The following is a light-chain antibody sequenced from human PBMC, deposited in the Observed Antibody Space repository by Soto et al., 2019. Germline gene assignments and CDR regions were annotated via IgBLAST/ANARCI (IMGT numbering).Light chain of an antibody. V-gene: IGKV1-39*01. J-gene: IGKJ1*01. CDR1: QSISSY. CDR3: QQSCSTPPWT. CDR2: AAS. Sequence: DIQMTQSPSSLSASVGDRVTITCRSSQSISSYLNWYQQKPGKAPKLLIYAASSLQSGVPSRFSGSGSGTDFTLTISSLQPEDFATYYCQQSCSTPPWTFGQGTKVDI.